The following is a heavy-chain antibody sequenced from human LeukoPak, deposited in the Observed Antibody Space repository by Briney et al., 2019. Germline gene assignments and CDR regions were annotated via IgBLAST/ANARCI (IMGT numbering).Heavy chain of an antibody. D-gene: IGHD4-17*01. CDR3: ARVLVMTTVTAYGMDV. Sequence: GGSLRLSCAATGFTFSSYAMHWVRQAPGKGLEWVAVISYDGSNKYYADSVKGRFTISRDNSKNTLYLQMNSLRAEDTAVYYCARVLVMTTVTAYGMDVWGQGTTVTVSS. CDR1: GFTFSSYA. CDR2: ISYDGSNK. J-gene: IGHJ6*02. V-gene: IGHV3-30-3*01.